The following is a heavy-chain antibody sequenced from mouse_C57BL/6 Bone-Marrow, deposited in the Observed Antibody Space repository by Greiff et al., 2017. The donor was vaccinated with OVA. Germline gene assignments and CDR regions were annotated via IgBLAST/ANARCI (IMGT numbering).Heavy chain of an antibody. CDR3: ARGIYYYVYYFDY. D-gene: IGHD1-1*01. CDR1: GYTFTSYW. J-gene: IGHJ2*01. Sequence: VQLQQPGAELVKPGASVKLSCKASGYTFTSYWMQWVKQRPGQGLEWIGEIDPSDSYTNYNQKFKGKATLTVDTSSSTAYMQLSSLTSEDSAVYYCARGIYYYVYYFDYWGQGTTLTVSS. V-gene: IGHV1-50*01. CDR2: IDPSDSYT.